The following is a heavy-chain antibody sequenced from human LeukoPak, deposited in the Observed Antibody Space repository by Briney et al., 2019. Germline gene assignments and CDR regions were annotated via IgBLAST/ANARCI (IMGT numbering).Heavy chain of an antibody. D-gene: IGHD5-12*01. J-gene: IGHJ4*02. CDR1: GFTFSSYG. Sequence: GGSLRLSCAASGFTFSSYGMHWVRQAPGKGLEWVSVISDSGADTYYTDSVKGRFTISRDSSKNTLYLQMNSLRAEDTAVYYCAKMGWTAYDYTNYWGQGTLVTVSS. CDR3: AKMGWTAYDYTNY. CDR2: ISDSGADT. V-gene: IGHV3-23*01.